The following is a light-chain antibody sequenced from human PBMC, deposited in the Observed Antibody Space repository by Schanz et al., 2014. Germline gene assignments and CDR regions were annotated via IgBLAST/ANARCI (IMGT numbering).Light chain of an antibody. Sequence: EILVTQSPATLSVSPGERATLSCRASQSVSSSYLAWYQQKPGQAPRLLIYRASSRATGIPARFSGSGSGTEFTLTISSLQSEDFAVYYCQQNNNWPLTFGGGTKVEIK. CDR3: QQNNNWPLT. V-gene: IGKV3D-15*01. J-gene: IGKJ4*01. CDR2: RAS. CDR1: QSVSSSY.